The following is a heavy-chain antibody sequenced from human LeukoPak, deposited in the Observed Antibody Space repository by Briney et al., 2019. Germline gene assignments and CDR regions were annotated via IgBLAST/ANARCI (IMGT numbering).Heavy chain of an antibody. CDR1: GYSFTTYW. V-gene: IGHV5-51*01. Sequence: GESLKISCKGSGYSFTTYWIGWVRQMPGKGLEWMGIIYPGDSDTRYSPTFQGQVTISADKSITTAFLQWSSLKASDTAMYYCARRAYCGGDCYSDYWGQGTLVTVSS. D-gene: IGHD2-21*02. CDR3: ARRAYCGGDCYSDY. J-gene: IGHJ4*02. CDR2: IYPGDSDT.